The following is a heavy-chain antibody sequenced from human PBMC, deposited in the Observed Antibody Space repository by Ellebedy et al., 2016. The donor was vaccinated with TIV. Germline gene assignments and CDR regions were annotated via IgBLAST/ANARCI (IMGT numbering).Heavy chain of an antibody. V-gene: IGHV1-69*06. CDR3: ARAFDVVVVPAADNWLDP. CDR2: IIPIFGSS. Sequence: SVKVSXXASGGTFNNYAVTWVRQAPGQGLEWMGGIIPIFGSSTYAQKFQGRVTLTADKSATTVFMELSTLTSEDTAVYYCARAFDVVVVPAADNWLDPWGQGTLVTVSS. J-gene: IGHJ5*02. CDR1: GGTFNNYA. D-gene: IGHD2-2*01.